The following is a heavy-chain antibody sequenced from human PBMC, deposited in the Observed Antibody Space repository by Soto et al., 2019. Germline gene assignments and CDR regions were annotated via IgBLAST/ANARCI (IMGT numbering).Heavy chain of an antibody. Sequence: SETLSLTCTFSGGSIISGTYYWGWIRQPPGKGLEWIGHIYYSGGTYYNPSLKSRVTISVDTSKNQFSLKLSSVTAADTAVYYCAGIMGAIHLAYWGRGTLVTV. J-gene: IGHJ4*02. CDR2: IYYSGGT. D-gene: IGHD1-26*01. CDR3: AGIMGAIHLAY. CDR1: GGSIISGTYY. V-gene: IGHV4-39*01.